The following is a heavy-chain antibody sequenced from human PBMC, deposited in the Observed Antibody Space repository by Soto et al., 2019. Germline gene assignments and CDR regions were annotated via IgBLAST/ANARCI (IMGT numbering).Heavy chain of an antibody. CDR1: GGSISSSNW. CDR2: IYHSGST. D-gene: IGHD3-16*01. Sequence: QVQLQESGPGLVNPSGTLSLTCAVSGGSISSSNWWSWVRQPPGKGLEWIGEIYHSGSTNYNQAHKSQVTISVDKSKNQFSLKLRSETAADTAVYYCERTSDRGRYGYHFDYWGQGTLVTVSS. J-gene: IGHJ4*02. V-gene: IGHV4-4*02. CDR3: ERTSDRGRYGYHFDY.